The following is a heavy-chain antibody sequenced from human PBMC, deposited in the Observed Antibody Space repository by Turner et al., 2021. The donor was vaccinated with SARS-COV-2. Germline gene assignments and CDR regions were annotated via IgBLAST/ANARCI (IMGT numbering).Heavy chain of an antibody. V-gene: IGHV3-9*01. Sequence: EVQLVGSGGGLVPPGESLRLSCAASGFTFDDYAMHWVRQAPGKGLEWVSGISWNSGSIGYADSVKGRFTISRDNAKNSLYLQMNSLRVEDTALYYCVKDLGYSSGGMDVWGQGTTVTVSS. D-gene: IGHD6-19*01. J-gene: IGHJ6*02. CDR2: ISWNSGSI. CDR1: GFTFDDYA. CDR3: VKDLGYSSGGMDV.